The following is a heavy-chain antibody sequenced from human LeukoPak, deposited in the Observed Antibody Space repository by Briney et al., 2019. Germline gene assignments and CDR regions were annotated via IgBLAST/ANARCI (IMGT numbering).Heavy chain of an antibody. V-gene: IGHV3-9*01. D-gene: IGHD1-26*01. CDR3: ARVLLVGVTSDAFNI. Sequence: ALRLSCAASGFTFDDYAMHWVRQAPGKGLEWVSGISWNSGSIGYADSVKGRFTISRDNAKNSLYLQMNSLRAEDTAVYYCARVLLVGVTSDAFNIWGQGTMVTVSS. CDR2: ISWNSGSI. CDR1: GFTFDDYA. J-gene: IGHJ3*02.